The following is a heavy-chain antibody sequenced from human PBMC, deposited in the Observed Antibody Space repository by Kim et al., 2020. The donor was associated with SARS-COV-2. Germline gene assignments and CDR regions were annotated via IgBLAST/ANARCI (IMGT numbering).Heavy chain of an antibody. D-gene: IGHD4-17*01. J-gene: IGHJ4*02. Sequence: RPSLQRRVTISADNSTGTTYLQWNSLKASDTAIYYCARQVPSDFGDYGFDYWGQGTLVTVSS. CDR3: ARQVPSDFGDYGFDY. V-gene: IGHV5-51*01.